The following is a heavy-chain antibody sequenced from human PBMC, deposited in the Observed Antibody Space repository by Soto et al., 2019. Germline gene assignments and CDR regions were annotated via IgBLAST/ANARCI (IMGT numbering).Heavy chain of an antibody. Sequence: KTSETLSLTCAVCGGSFSGYYWSWTRQPPGKGLEWIGEINHSGSTNYNPSLKSRVTISVDTSKNQFSLKLSSVTAADTAVYYCARGLRYCSGGSCYWFAPWGQGTLVTVSS. CDR2: INHSGST. V-gene: IGHV4-34*01. CDR1: GGSFSGYY. D-gene: IGHD2-15*01. CDR3: ARGLRYCSGGSCYWFAP. J-gene: IGHJ5*02.